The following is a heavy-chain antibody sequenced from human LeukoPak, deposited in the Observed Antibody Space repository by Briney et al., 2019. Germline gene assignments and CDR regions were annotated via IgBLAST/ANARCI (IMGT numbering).Heavy chain of an antibody. Sequence: AETLSLTCAVYGGSFSGYYWSWIRQPPGKGLEWIGEINHSGSTNYNPSLKSRVTISVDTSKNQFSLKLSSVTAADTAVYYCARVRTTVTYYYGSGTSGGFDYWGQGTLVTVSS. CDR2: INHSGST. CDR1: GGSFSGYY. D-gene: IGHD3-10*01. CDR3: ARVRTTVTYYYGSGTSGGFDY. J-gene: IGHJ4*02. V-gene: IGHV4-34*01.